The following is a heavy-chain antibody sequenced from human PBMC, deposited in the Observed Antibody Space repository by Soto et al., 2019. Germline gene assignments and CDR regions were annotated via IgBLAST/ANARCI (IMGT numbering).Heavy chain of an antibody. CDR1: GGSISSGDYY. V-gene: IGHV4-30-4*01. CDR3: ARVRSYGPWYYYYGMDV. J-gene: IGHJ6*02. D-gene: IGHD5-18*01. CDR2: IYYSGST. Sequence: SETLSLTCTVSGGSISSGDYYWSWIRQPPGKGLEWIGYIYYSGSTYYNPSLKSRVTISVDTSKNQFSLKLSSVTAADTAVYYCARVRSYGPWYYYYGMDVWGQGTTVTVSS.